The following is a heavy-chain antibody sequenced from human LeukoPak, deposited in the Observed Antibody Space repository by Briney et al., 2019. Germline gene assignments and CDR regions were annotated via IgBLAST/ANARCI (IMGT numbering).Heavy chain of an antibody. D-gene: IGHD3-10*01. J-gene: IGHJ4*02. V-gene: IGHV3-48*02. Sequence: GGSLRLSCAASGFTFSSYSMNWVRQAPGKGLEWVSYISSSSSTIYYADSAKGRFTISRDNAKNSLYLQMNSLRDEDTAVYYCARDRRDYYGSGRYYWGQGTLVTVSS. CDR1: GFTFSSYS. CDR3: ARDRRDYYGSGRYY. CDR2: ISSSSSTI.